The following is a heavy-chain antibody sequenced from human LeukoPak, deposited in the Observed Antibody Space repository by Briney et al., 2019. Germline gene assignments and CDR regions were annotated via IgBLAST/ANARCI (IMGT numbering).Heavy chain of an antibody. J-gene: IGHJ4*02. V-gene: IGHV4-31*03. Sequence: SETLSLTCTVSGGSISSGGYYWSWIRQDPGKGLEWIGYIYYSGSTYYNPSLKSRVTISVYTSKNQFSLKLSSVTAADTAVYYCARAVAGTAQIDYWGQGTLVTVSS. CDR2: IYYSGST. CDR1: GGSISSGGYY. CDR3: ARAVAGTAQIDY. D-gene: IGHD6-19*01.